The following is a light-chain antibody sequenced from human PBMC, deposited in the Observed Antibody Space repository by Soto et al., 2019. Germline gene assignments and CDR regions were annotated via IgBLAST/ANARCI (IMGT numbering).Light chain of an antibody. V-gene: IGLV2-14*01. CDR3: SAYTARSTMV. J-gene: IGLJ3*02. Sequence: QSVLTQPASVSGSAGQSITISCSGTMRDVGAYNLVSWYQQHPGTAPKLIIYEVRNRQSGNSSRLSGSRAGNTASLTTSGLQSEDEGDYYCSAYTARSTMVFGGGTKVTVL. CDR2: EVR. CDR1: MRDVGAYNL.